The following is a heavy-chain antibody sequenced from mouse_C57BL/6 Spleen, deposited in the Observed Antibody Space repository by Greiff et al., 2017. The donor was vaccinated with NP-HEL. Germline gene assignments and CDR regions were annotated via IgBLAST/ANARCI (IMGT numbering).Heavy chain of an antibody. J-gene: IGHJ4*01. V-gene: IGHV1-72*01. CDR2: IDPNRGGT. Sequence: VQLQQSGAELVKPGASVKLSCKASGYTFTSYWMHWVKQRPGRGLEWIGRIDPNRGGTKYNEKFKSKATLPVDKPSSTAYMQLSSLTSKDSAVYYCAREGGLFNAMNYWGQGTSVTVSS. D-gene: IGHD3-1*01. CDR1: GYTFTSYW. CDR3: AREGGLFNAMNY.